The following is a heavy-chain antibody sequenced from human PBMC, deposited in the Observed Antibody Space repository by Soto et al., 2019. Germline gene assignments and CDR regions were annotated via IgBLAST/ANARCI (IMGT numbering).Heavy chain of an antibody. J-gene: IGHJ6*02. CDR1: GFTFSSYA. Sequence: GGSLRLSCAASGFTFSSYAMHWVRQAPGKGLEWVAVISYDGSNKYYADSVKGRFTISRDNSKNTLDLQMNSLRAEDTAVYYFSRDRAGVGYLLAFCGQGTTVTVSS. CDR2: ISYDGSNK. V-gene: IGHV3-30-3*01. D-gene: IGHD5-12*01. CDR3: SRDRAGVGYLLAF.